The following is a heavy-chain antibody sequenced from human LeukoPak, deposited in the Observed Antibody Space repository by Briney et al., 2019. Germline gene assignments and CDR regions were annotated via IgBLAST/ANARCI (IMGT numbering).Heavy chain of an antibody. CDR1: GYSFTGYY. Sequence: GESLKISCKGSGYSFTGYYMHWVRQPPGQGLEWMGWINPNSGGTNYAQKFQGRVTMTRDTSISTAYMELSRLRSNDTAVYYCARELMAAAETPYPRGMDVWGKGTTVTVSS. CDR3: ARELMAAAETPYPRGMDV. D-gene: IGHD6-13*01. J-gene: IGHJ6*04. CDR2: INPNSGGT. V-gene: IGHV1-2*02.